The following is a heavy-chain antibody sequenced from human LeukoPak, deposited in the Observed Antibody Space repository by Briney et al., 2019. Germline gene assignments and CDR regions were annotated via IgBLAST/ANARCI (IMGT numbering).Heavy chain of an antibody. CDR1: GFTFSSYY. Sequence: PGGSLRLSCAASGFTFSSYYMHWVRQAAGKGLVWVSRIKSDGSVTGYADSVKGRFTISRDNAKNTVYLQMNSLRAEDTAVYYCARDWIDRGTFDPWGQGTLVTVSS. V-gene: IGHV3-74*01. D-gene: IGHD2-2*03. CDR3: ARDWIDRGTFDP. J-gene: IGHJ5*02. CDR2: IKSDGSVT.